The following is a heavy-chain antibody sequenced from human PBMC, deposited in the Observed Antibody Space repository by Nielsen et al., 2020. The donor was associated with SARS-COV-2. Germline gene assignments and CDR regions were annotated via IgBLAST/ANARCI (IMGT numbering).Heavy chain of an antibody. CDR3: ASGGNSADYAFDI. V-gene: IGHV3-9*01. CDR1: GFTFDDYA. Sequence: SLKISCAASGFTFDDYAMHWVRQAPGKGLEWVSGISWNSGSIGYADSVKGRFTISRDNAKNSLYLQMNSLRAEDTAVYYCASGGNSADYAFDIWGQGTMVTVSS. CDR2: ISWNSGSI. J-gene: IGHJ3*02. D-gene: IGHD4-23*01.